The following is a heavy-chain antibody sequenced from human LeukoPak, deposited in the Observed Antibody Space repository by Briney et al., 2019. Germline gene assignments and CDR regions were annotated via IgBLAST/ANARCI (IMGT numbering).Heavy chain of an antibody. Sequence: GGSLRLSCAASGFTFDDYAMHWVRQAPGKGLEWVSGISWNSGSIGYADSVKGRFTISRDNAKNSLYLQMNSLRAEDTALYYCAKDIGDNWNDVDNWFDPWGQGTLVTVSS. CDR3: AKDIGDNWNDVDNWFDP. V-gene: IGHV3-9*01. J-gene: IGHJ5*02. D-gene: IGHD1-1*01. CDR1: GFTFDDYA. CDR2: ISWNSGSI.